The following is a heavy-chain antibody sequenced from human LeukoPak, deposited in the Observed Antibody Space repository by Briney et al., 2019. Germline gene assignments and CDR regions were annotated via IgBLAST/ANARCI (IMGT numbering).Heavy chain of an antibody. J-gene: IGHJ4*02. V-gene: IGHV4-61*02. CDR2: IYTSGST. CDR1: GGSISSGSYY. CDR3: ARKPIINNAWYYFDC. Sequence: SETLSLTCTVSGGSISSGSYYWSWIRQPAGKGLEWIGRIYTSGSTNYNPSLKSRVTMSVDTSKNQFSLKLSSVTAADTAVYYCARKPIINNAWYYFDCWGQGILVAVSS. D-gene: IGHD1/OR15-1a*01.